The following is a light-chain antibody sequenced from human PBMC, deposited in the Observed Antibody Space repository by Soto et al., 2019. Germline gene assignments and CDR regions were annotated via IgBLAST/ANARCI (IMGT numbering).Light chain of an antibody. CDR2: DAS. CDR3: QQYKTYTT. Sequence: DIQMTQSPSTLSSSVGYRFTITCRASQRISTWLVWYQQKPGKAPKVLIYDASSLQSGVPSRFSGHGSGTDFTLTISSLQPDDSAIYYCQQYKTYTTFGQGTKVDIK. CDR1: QRISTW. J-gene: IGKJ2*01. V-gene: IGKV1-5*01.